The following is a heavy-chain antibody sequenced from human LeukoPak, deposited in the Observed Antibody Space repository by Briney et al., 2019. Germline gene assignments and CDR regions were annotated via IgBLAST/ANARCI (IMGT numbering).Heavy chain of an antibody. V-gene: IGHV1-18*01. CDR3: ARGKFYMDV. CDR1: GYTFTSYG. D-gene: IGHD4-23*01. CDR2: ISAYNGNT. J-gene: IGHJ6*03. Sequence: ASVKVSCKASGYTFTSYGISWVRQAPGQGPEWMGWISAYNGNTNYAQKLQGRFTMTTDTSTTTAYMELSSLTPDDTAVYYCARGKFYMDVWGKGTTVTVSS.